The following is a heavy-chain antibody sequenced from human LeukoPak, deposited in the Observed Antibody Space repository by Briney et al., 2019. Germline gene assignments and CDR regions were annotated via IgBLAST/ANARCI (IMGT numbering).Heavy chain of an antibody. D-gene: IGHD3-16*02. CDR1: GGPFSGYY. CDR2: INHSGST. J-gene: IGHJ4*02. CDR3: ARGPYDYVWGSYRPRYYFDY. V-gene: IGHV4-34*01. Sequence: SETLSLTCAVYGGPFSGYYWSWIRQPPGKGLEWIGEINHSGSTNYNPSLKSRVTISVDTSKNQFSLKLSSVTAADTAVYYCARGPYDYVWGSYRPRYYFDYWGQGTLVTVSS.